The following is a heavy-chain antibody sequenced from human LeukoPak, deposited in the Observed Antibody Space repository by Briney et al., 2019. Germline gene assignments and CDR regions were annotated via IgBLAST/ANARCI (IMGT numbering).Heavy chain of an antibody. J-gene: IGHJ5*02. V-gene: IGHV1-2*02. CDR2: INPNSGGT. D-gene: IGHD6-13*01. CDR3: AFASGIAAAGPNWFDP. Sequence: ASVTVSCKASGYTFTGYYMHWVRQAPGQGLEWMGWINPNSGGTNYAQKFQGRVTMTRDTSISTAYMELSRLRSDDTAVYYCAFASGIAAAGPNWFDPWGQGTLVTVSS. CDR1: GYTFTGYY.